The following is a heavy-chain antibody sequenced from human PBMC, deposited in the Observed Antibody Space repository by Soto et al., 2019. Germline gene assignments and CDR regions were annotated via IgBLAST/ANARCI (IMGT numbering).Heavy chain of an antibody. CDR1: GFTFDDYA. CDR3: AKDKQQLGTNAFDI. J-gene: IGHJ3*02. CDR2: ISWNSGSI. V-gene: IGHV3-9*01. D-gene: IGHD6-13*01. Sequence: GGSLRLSCAASGFTFDDYAMHWVRQAPGKGLEWVSGISWNSGSIGYADSVKGRFTISRDNAKNSLYLQMNSLRAEDTALYYCAKDKQQLGTNAFDIWGQGTMVTVSS.